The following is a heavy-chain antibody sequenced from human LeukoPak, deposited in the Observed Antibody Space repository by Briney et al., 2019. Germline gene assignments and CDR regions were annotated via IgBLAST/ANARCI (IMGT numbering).Heavy chain of an antibody. J-gene: IGHJ4*02. CDR1: GFSVSSNY. CDR2: LYTDGTT. CDR3: ARGGVYYWNPRY. D-gene: IGHD1-20*01. Sequence: PGVSLRLSCVASGFSVSSNYMSWVRRAPEKGLEWVSLLYTDGTTYYASAVEGRFTISRDDSRNTIYLHMNSLRADDTAVYYCARGGVYYWNPRYWGQGTLVTVSS. V-gene: IGHV3-53*01.